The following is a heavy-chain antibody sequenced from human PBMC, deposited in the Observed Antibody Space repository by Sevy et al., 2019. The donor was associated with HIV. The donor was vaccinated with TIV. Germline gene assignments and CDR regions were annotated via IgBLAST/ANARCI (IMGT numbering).Heavy chain of an antibody. CDR1: GFTFSSYA. Sequence: GGSLRLSCAASGFTFSSYAMSWVRQAPGKGLEWVSAISGSGGSTYYADSVKGRFTISRDNSKNTLYLQMNSLRAEDTAVYYCSKAERRDGYNRDYWGQGTLVTVSS. D-gene: IGHD5-12*01. CDR3: SKAERRDGYNRDY. V-gene: IGHV3-23*01. J-gene: IGHJ4*02. CDR2: ISGSGGST.